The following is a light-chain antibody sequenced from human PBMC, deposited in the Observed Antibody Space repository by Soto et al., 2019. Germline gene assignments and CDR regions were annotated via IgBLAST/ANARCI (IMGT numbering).Light chain of an antibody. V-gene: IGKV1-33*01. CDR2: DTS. Sequence: DIQVTQSPSSLSASVGDRVTITCQTSQDIRNDLNWYQQKPGTAPKLLIYDTSNLQPGVPSRFSGSGSGTHFCLTITSLQPEDLATYYCQPYDFVFVTFGQGTRLEI. CDR1: QDIRND. CDR3: QPYDFVFVT. J-gene: IGKJ5*01.